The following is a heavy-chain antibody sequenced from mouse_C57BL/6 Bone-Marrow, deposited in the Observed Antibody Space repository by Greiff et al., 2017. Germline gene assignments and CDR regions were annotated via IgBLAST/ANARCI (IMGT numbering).Heavy chain of an antibody. Sequence: QVQLKESGPELVKPGASVKLSCKASGYTFTSYDINWVKQRPGQGLEWIGWIYPRDGSTKYNEKFKGKATLTVDTSSSTAYMELHSLTSADSAVYFCARGHYYGSSFYAMDYWGQGTSVTVSS. D-gene: IGHD1-1*01. CDR2: IYPRDGST. CDR1: GYTFTSYD. CDR3: ARGHYYGSSFYAMDY. J-gene: IGHJ4*01. V-gene: IGHV1-85*01.